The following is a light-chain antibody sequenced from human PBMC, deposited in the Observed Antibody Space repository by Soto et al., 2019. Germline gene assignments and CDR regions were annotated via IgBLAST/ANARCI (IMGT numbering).Light chain of an antibody. Sequence: QSVLTQPPSASGSLGQSVTISCTGTASDVGVYNYVSWYQQHPGKAHKLMIYEVTKRPSGVPDRFSGSKSGNTASLTVSGLQAEDEADYYCSSYAGSSTLYVFGTGTKVTVL. CDR1: ASDVGVYNY. J-gene: IGLJ1*01. CDR2: EVT. CDR3: SSYAGSSTLYV. V-gene: IGLV2-8*01.